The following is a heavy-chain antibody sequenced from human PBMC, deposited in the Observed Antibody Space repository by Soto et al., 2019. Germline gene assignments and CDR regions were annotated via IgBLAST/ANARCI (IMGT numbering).Heavy chain of an antibody. CDR3: ARHEQREADPFDY. D-gene: IGHD6-19*01. CDR1: GDTGSSNSAT. V-gene: IGHV6-1*01. CDR2: TYYRSQWYS. J-gene: IGHJ4*02. Sequence: SQTLSLTCAISGDTGSSNSATWNWIRQSPSRGLEWLGRTYYRSQWYSDYALSVKSRITINPDTTKNQFSLHLNSVTPEDTAVYYCARHEQREADPFDYWGQGTLVTVSS.